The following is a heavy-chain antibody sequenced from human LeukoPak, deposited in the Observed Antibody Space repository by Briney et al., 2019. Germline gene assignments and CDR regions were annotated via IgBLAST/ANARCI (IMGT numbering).Heavy chain of an antibody. CDR2: IYYSGST. CDR1: GGSISSGGYY. D-gene: IGHD3-22*01. V-gene: IGHV4-31*03. Sequence: SQTLSLTCTVSGGSISSGGYYWSWIRQHLGKGLEWIGYIYYSGSTYYNPSLKSRVTISVDTSKNQFSLKLSSVTAADTAVYYCARFQPPWSGYYDSSGYYYAAQFDYWGQGTLVTVSS. CDR3: ARFQPPWSGYYDSSGYYYAAQFDY. J-gene: IGHJ4*02.